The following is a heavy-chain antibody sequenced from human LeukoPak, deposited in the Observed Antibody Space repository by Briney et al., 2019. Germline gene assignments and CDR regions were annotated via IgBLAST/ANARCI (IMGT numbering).Heavy chain of an antibody. CDR2: TNPNSGNT. J-gene: IGHJ5*02. CDR1: GYTFTSYD. Sequence: ASVKVSCKASGYTFTSYDINWVRQATGQGLEWMGWTNPNSGNTGYAQKFQGRVTITRNTSISTAYMELSSLRSEDTAVYYCARGARSPTSSGHNWFDPWGQGTLVTVSS. CDR3: ARGARSPTSSGHNWFDP. D-gene: IGHD6-19*01. V-gene: IGHV1-8*03.